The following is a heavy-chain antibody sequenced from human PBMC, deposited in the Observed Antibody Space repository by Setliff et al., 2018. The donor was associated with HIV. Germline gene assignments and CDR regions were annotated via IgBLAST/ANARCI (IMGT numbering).Heavy chain of an antibody. J-gene: IGHJ4*02. CDR3: ARVMSLQYFDWIDW. CDR2: IYYSGST. D-gene: IGHD3-9*01. Sequence: NPSETLSLTCSVSGGFRSTDNHYWSWIRQSAGKGLEWIGRIYYSGSTNSNSSLRSRVTISLDTAKNQFTLKLTSVTAADTAVYYCARVMSLQYFDWIDWWGQGILVTVSS. V-gene: IGHV4-61*02. CDR1: GGFRSTDNHY.